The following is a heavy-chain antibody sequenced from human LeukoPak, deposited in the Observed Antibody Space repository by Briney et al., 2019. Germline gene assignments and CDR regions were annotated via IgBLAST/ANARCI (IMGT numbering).Heavy chain of an antibody. CDR3: ARDRGPYSTQLQLDY. CDR1: GFTFSSYA. J-gene: IGHJ4*02. Sequence: PGGSLRLSCAASGFTFSSYAMSWVSQAPGKGREWVSAISGSGGSTYYADSVKGRFTNSRDNAKNSLYLQMNSLRAEDTAVYYCARDRGPYSTQLQLDYWGQGTLVTVSS. V-gene: IGHV3-23*01. D-gene: IGHD6-13*01. CDR2: ISGSGGST.